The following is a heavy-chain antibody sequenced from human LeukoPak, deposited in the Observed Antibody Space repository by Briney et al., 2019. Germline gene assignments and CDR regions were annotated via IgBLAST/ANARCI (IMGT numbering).Heavy chain of an antibody. D-gene: IGHD2-21*02. J-gene: IGHJ3*02. CDR3: ASRNQYCGGDCFWAFDI. V-gene: IGHV3-21*01. CDR2: ISGSGSYI. CDR1: GFTFSRYS. Sequence: PGRSLRLSCGASGFTFSRYSMNWVRQAPGKGLEWVSSISGSGSYIYYADSVKGRFTISRDNAKNSLYLQMNSLRAEDTAVYYCASRNQYCGGDCFWAFDIWGQGTMVTVSS.